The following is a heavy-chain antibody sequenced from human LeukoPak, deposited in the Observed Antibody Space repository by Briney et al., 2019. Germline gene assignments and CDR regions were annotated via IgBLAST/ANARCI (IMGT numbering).Heavy chain of an antibody. J-gene: IGHJ6*03. CDR3: ARDMYGIVVVPAAIYYYYYMDV. CDR1: GGSISSGSYY. V-gene: IGHV4-61*02. CDR2: IYTSGST. Sequence: PSETLSLTCTVSGGSISSGSYYWSWIRQPAGKGLEWIGRIYTSGSTNYNPSLKSRVTISVDTSKNQFSLKLSSVTAADTAVYYCARDMYGIVVVPAAIYYYYYMDVWGKGTAVTVSS. D-gene: IGHD2-2*01.